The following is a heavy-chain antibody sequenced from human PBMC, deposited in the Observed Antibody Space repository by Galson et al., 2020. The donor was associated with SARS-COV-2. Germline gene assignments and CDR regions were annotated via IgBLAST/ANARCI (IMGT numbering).Heavy chain of an antibody. D-gene: IGHD1-1*01. CDR1: GDSISGGNYY. J-gene: IGHJ4*02. V-gene: IGHV4-39*01. CDR3: AGYEMTPSYYFDY. CDR2: PYYGGNT. Sequence: ETSETLSLTCTVSGDSISGGNYYWGWIRQPPEKGLEWIGLVSPYYGGNTYYNPSLKSRVTISVDTSKNQFSLRLSSVTATDTAVYYCAGYEMTPSYYFDYWGQGTLVTVSS.